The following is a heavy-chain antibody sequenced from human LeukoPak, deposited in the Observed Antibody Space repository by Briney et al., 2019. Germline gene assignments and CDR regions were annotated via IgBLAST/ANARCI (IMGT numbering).Heavy chain of an antibody. D-gene: IGHD2-15*01. CDR1: GFTFSSYT. Sequence: GGSLRLSCAASGFTFSSYTMNWVRQAPGKGLEWVSSISGTGTYIYYADSVKGRSTISRDNAKNSLYLQMNSLRAEDTAMYYCARGLCSGGTCYSGLDYWGRGTLVTVSS. J-gene: IGHJ4*02. V-gene: IGHV3-21*01. CDR2: ISGTGTYI. CDR3: ARGLCSGGTCYSGLDY.